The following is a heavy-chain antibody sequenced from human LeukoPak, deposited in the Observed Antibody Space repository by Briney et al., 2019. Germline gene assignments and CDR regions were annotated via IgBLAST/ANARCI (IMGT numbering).Heavy chain of an antibody. CDR2: IWYDGSNK. CDR1: GFTFSSYG. CDR3: ARTPGGCSGGSCYSGSFDY. Sequence: GGSLRLSCAASGFTFSSYGMHWVRQAPGKGLEWVAVIWYDGSNKYYADSMKGRFTISRDNSKNTLYLQMNSLRAEDTAVYYCARTPGGCSGGSCYSGSFDYWGQGTLVTVSS. V-gene: IGHV3-33*01. D-gene: IGHD2-15*01. J-gene: IGHJ4*02.